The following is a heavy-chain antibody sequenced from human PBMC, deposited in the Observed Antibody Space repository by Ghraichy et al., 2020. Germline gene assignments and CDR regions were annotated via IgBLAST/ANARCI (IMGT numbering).Heavy chain of an antibody. J-gene: IGHJ6*02. D-gene: IGHD3-22*01. CDR1: GFTFSKYG. Sequence: GGSLRLSCAASGFTFSKYGMHWVHQAPGQGLEWVAVVSYDGSSKNYADSGRFTISRDNSKNTLFLQMNFLRPEDTAVYYCAKERDTSGYYSFRGDYYGMDVWGQGTTVTVSS. CDR2: VSYDGSSK. CDR3: AKERDTSGYYSFRGDYYGMDV. V-gene: IGHV3-30*18.